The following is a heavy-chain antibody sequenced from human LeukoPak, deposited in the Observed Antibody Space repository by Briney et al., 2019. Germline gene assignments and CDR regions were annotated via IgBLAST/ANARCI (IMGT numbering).Heavy chain of an antibody. CDR3: ARDSGYNAFDY. D-gene: IGHD5-12*01. CDR1: GFTFRSYV. CDR2: INQDGSAK. J-gene: IGHJ4*02. Sequence: GGSLRRSCAASGFTFRSYVMHWVRQAPGRGLEWLANINQDGSAKTCVGSVKGRFTISRDNAKNSLYLQMNSLRAEDTAMYYCARDSGYNAFDYWGQGTLVTVSS. V-gene: IGHV3-7*05.